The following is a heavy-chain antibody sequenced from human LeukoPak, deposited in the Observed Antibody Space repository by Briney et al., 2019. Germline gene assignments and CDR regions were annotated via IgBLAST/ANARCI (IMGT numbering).Heavy chain of an antibody. Sequence: GGSRRLSCAASGFTFSSYEMNWVRQAPGKGLEWVSYISSSGSTINYADSVKGRFTISRDNAKNSLYLQMNSLRAEDTAVYYCARAYSSSTFDYWGQGTLVTVSS. CDR1: GFTFSSYE. CDR3: ARAYSSSTFDY. V-gene: IGHV3-48*03. D-gene: IGHD6-6*01. CDR2: ISSSGSTI. J-gene: IGHJ4*02.